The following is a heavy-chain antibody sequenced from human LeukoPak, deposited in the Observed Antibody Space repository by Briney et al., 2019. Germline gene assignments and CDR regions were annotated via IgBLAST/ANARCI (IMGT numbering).Heavy chain of an antibody. J-gene: IGHJ4*02. D-gene: IGHD1-1*01. V-gene: IGHV3-53*01. CDR3: AKGKRYPDY. CDR1: GVSVSISF. CDR2: IYSDGTT. Sequence: GGSLRLSCAASGVSVSISFMSWVRQAPGKGLEWVSVIYSDGTTYYADSVKGRFTISRDNAKNSLYLQMDSLRVEDTAVYYCAKGKRYPDYWGQGTLVTVSS.